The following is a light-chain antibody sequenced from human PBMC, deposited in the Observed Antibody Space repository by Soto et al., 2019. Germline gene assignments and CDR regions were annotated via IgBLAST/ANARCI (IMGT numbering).Light chain of an antibody. CDR1: QGISSY. V-gene: IGKV1-9*01. CDR3: KQRNSYFWT. Sequence: DIQLTQSPSFLSASVGDRVTITCRASQGISSYLAWYQQKPGKAPKLLIYAASTLQSGVPSRFSGSGSGTEFTLTISSLQPEDFATYYCKQRNSYFWTFGQGTKVDIK. CDR2: AAS. J-gene: IGKJ1*01.